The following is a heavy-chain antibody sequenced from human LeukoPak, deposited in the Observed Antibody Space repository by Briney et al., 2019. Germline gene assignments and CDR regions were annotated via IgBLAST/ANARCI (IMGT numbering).Heavy chain of an antibody. V-gene: IGHV3-53*01. CDR3: AKSFRSTSLDY. Sequence: GGSLRLSCAASGFTVSSNYMSWVRQAPGKGLEWVSVIYSGGSTYYADSVKGRFTISRDNSRNTLYLQMNSLRAGDTAVYYCAKSFRSTSLDYWGQGTLVTVSS. D-gene: IGHD2-2*01. CDR2: IYSGGST. J-gene: IGHJ4*02. CDR1: GFTVSSNY.